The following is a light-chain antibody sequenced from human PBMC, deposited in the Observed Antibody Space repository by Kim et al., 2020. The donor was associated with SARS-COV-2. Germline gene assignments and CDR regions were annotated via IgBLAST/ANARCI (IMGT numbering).Light chain of an antibody. CDR3: QSYDSSNWV. CDR2: EDN. J-gene: IGLJ3*02. V-gene: IGLV6-57*04. Sequence: NFMLTQPHSVSESPGKTVTISCTRSSGSIASNYVQWYQQRPGSAPTTVIYEDNQRPSGVPDRFSGPIDSSSNSASLTISGLKTEDEADYYCQSYDSSNWVFGGGTQLTV. CDR1: SGSIASNY.